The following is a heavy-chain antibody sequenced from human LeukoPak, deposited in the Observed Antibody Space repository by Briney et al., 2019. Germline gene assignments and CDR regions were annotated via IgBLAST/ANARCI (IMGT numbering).Heavy chain of an antibody. D-gene: IGHD6-19*01. V-gene: IGHV1-24*01. Sequence: ASVKVSCKVSGYTLTELSMHWVRQAPGKGLEWMGGFDPEDGETIYAQKFQGRVTMTEDTSTDTAYMELSSLRSEDTAVYYCARHSTIAVAGHDAFDIWGQGTMVTVSS. CDR1: GYTLTELS. J-gene: IGHJ3*02. CDR2: FDPEDGET. CDR3: ARHSTIAVAGHDAFDI.